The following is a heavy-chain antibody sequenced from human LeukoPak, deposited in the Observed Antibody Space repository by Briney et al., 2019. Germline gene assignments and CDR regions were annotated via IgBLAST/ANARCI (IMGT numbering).Heavy chain of an antibody. Sequence: GESLKISCKGSGYSFTTYWIGWVRQMPGKGPEWMGIIYPGDSDTRYSPSFQGQVTISADKSISTAYLQWSSLKASDTAMYYCARQSDYGGNGFDYWGQGTLVTVSS. V-gene: IGHV5-51*01. D-gene: IGHD4-23*01. CDR2: IYPGDSDT. CDR3: ARQSDYGGNGFDY. CDR1: GYSFTTYW. J-gene: IGHJ4*02.